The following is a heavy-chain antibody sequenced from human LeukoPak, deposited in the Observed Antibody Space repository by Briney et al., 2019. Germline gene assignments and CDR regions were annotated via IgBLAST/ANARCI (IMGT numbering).Heavy chain of an antibody. CDR2: VFYSGST. V-gene: IGHV4-61*01. D-gene: IGHD6-13*01. CDR1: GGSVSSGNFY. J-gene: IGHJ5*02. Sequence: PSETLSLTCSVSGGSVSSGNFYWSWIRQPPGKGLEWTGYVFYSGSTNYHPSLESRVGISVDTSKNQFSLKLSSVTAADTAVYYCARGRYEAAGTLVWFDPWGQGTLVTVSS. CDR3: ARGRYEAAGTLVWFDP.